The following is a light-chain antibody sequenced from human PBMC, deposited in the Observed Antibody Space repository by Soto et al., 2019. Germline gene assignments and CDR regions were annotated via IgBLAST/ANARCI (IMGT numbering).Light chain of an antibody. J-gene: IGKJ1*01. V-gene: IGKV1-27*01. Sequence: DIQMTQSPSSLSASVGDRVTITCRASQGISNYLAWYQHTPGKVPKLLIYGASTLQSGAPSRFSGSGSQTDFTLTISDLQPEDVATYYCQKYNSVPWTFGQGTKVEIK. CDR3: QKYNSVPWT. CDR1: QGISNY. CDR2: GAS.